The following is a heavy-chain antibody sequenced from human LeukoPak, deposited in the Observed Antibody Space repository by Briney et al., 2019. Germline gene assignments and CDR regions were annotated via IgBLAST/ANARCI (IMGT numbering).Heavy chain of an antibody. D-gene: IGHD5-24*01. Sequence: PGGSLRLSCAASGFTFSNYWMSWVRQAPGKGLEWAANIKQDGSEKYYVDSVKGRFTISRDNAKNSLYLQMNSLRAEDTAVYYCARGGDGYNAGRAYYFDYWGQGTLVTVSS. CDR2: IKQDGSEK. J-gene: IGHJ4*02. V-gene: IGHV3-7*01. CDR1: GFTFSNYW. CDR3: ARGGDGYNAGRAYYFDY.